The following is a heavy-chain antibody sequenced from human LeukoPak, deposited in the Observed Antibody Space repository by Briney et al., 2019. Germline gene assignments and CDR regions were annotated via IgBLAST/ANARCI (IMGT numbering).Heavy chain of an antibody. CDR1: GFTVSSNY. J-gene: IGHJ4*02. D-gene: IGHD1-26*01. CDR2: IYSGGST. CDR3: ARVRWGAFEY. Sequence: PGGSLRLSCAASGFTVSSNYMSWVRQAPGKGLEWVSIIYSGGSTYYADSVKGRFTISRHNSKNTLYLQTNSLRAEDTAVYYCARVRWGAFEYWGQGTLVTVSS. V-gene: IGHV3-53*04.